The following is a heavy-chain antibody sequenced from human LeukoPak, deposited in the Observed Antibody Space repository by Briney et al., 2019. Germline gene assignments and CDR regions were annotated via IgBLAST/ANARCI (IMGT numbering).Heavy chain of an antibody. Sequence: PSETLSPTCAVYGGSFSGYYWSWIRQPPGKGLEWIGEINHSGSTNYNPSLKSRVTISVDTSKNQFSLKLSSVTAADTAVYYCARARDGYNWKTFDYWGQGTLVTVSS. J-gene: IGHJ4*02. CDR2: INHSGST. V-gene: IGHV4-34*01. CDR1: GGSFSGYY. D-gene: IGHD5-24*01. CDR3: ARARDGYNWKTFDY.